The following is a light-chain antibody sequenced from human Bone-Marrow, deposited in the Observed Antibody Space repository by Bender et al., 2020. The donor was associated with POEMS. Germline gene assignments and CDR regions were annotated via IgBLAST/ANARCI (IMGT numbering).Light chain of an antibody. Sequence: QSALTQPRSVSGSPGQSVTISCTGAYNYVSCYQLHPGKPPNPIIFDVSQRPSGVPGRFSGYKSGNAASLTVSGLQADDEAEYFCCSYAGPYSWVFGGGTKLTVL. CDR1: YNY. CDR2: DVS. J-gene: IGLJ2*01. V-gene: IGLV2-11*01. CDR3: CSYAGPYSWV.